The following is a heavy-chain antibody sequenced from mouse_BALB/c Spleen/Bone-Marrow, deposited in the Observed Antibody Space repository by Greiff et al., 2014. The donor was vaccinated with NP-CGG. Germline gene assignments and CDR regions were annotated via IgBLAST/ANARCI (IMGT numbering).Heavy chain of an antibody. J-gene: IGHJ4*01. D-gene: IGHD2-1*01. CDR1: GFTFSSYG. Sequence: VQLVESGGGLVKPGGSLKLSCAASGFTFSSYGMSWVRQTPEKRLEWVATISGGGSYTYYPDSVEGRFTISRDNAKNNLYLQMSSLRSEDTALYYCARQNGNYGYYYAMDYWGQGTSVTVSS. CDR2: ISGGGSYT. CDR3: ARQNGNYGYYYAMDY. V-gene: IGHV5-9-2*01.